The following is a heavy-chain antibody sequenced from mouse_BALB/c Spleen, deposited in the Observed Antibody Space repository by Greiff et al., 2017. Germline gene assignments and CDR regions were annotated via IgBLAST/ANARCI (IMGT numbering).Heavy chain of an antibody. CDR2: ISSGGSYT. CDR1: GFTFSSYA. V-gene: IGHV5-9-4*01. J-gene: IGHJ4*01. Sequence: EVKLVESGGGLVKPGGSLKLSCAASGFTFSSYAMSWVRQSPEKRLEWVAEISSGGSYTYYPDTVTGRFTISRDNAKNTLYLEMSSLRSEDTAMYYCARIESYAMDYWGQGTSVTVSS. CDR3: ARIESYAMDY.